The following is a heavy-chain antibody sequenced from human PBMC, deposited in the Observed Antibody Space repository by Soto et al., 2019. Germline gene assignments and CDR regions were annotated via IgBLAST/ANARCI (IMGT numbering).Heavy chain of an antibody. CDR1: GFTFDDYA. CDR3: AKDAGSTMVPGVITKSSGLEY. V-gene: IGHV3-9*01. CDR2: ISWTRYSI. Sequence: EVQLVESGGGLVQPGRSLRLSCAASGFTFDDYAMHWVRQAPGKGLEWVSGISWTRYSIGYADSVKGRFTISRDNAKNSLYLQMNSLRAEATALYYCAKDAGSTMVPGVITKSSGLEYWGQGTPVTVSS. J-gene: IGHJ4*02. D-gene: IGHD3-10*01.